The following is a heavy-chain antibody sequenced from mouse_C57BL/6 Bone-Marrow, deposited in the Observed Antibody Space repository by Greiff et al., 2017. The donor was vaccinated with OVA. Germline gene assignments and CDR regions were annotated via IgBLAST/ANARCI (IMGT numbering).Heavy chain of an antibody. CDR2: INPYNGGT. CDR3: ARCDLYAMDY. Sequence: VQLQQSGPVLVKPGASVKMSCKASGYTFTDYYMNWVKQSHGKSLEWIGVINPYNGGTSYNQKFKGKATLTVDKSSSTAYMELNSLTSEDSAVYYCARCDLYAMDYWGQGTSVTVSS. CDR1: GYTFTDYY. D-gene: IGHD2-13*01. V-gene: IGHV1-19*01. J-gene: IGHJ4*01.